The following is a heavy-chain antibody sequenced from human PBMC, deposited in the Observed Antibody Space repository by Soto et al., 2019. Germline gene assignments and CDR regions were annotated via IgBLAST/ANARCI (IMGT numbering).Heavy chain of an antibody. CDR1: GGSFSDYY. V-gene: IGHV4-34*01. CDR2: INHSGST. Sequence: QVQLQQWGAGLLKPSETLSLTCAVYGGSFSDYYWTWIRQPPGKGLEWIGEINHSGSTNYNPSLKSRVTVSVDTSQSQFSLNLSSVTAADTAVYYCARANRITMVRGVIIRPPKYYFDYWGQGTLVTVSS. J-gene: IGHJ4*02. D-gene: IGHD3-10*01. CDR3: ARANRITMVRGVIIRPPKYYFDY.